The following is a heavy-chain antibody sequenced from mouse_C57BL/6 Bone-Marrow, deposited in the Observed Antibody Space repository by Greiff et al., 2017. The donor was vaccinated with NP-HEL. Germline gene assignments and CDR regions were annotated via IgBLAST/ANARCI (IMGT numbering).Heavy chain of an antibody. Sequence: EVKVVESGEGLVKPGGSLKLSCAASGFTFSSYAMSWVRQTPEKRLEWVAYISSGGDYIYYADTVKGRFTISRDNARNTLYLQMSSLKSEDTALYYCTRDADLLLYYYARDYGCQGTSVTVSS. CDR2: ISSGGDYI. J-gene: IGHJ4*01. D-gene: IGHD1-1*01. CDR3: TRDADLLLYYYARDY. V-gene: IGHV5-9-1*02. CDR1: GFTFSSYA.